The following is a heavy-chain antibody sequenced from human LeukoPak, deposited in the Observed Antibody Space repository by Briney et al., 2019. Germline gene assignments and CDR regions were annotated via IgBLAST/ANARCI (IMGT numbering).Heavy chain of an antibody. D-gene: IGHD3-22*01. V-gene: IGHV4-39*01. Sequence: SETLSLTCTVSGGSISSSSYYWGWIRHPPGKGLEWIGSIYYSGSTYYNPSLKSRVTISVDTSKNQFSLKLSSVTAADTAVYYCASYIRHYDSSDQGGIVDYWGQGTLVTVSS. CDR2: IYYSGST. CDR3: ASYIRHYDSSDQGGIVDY. CDR1: GGSISSSSYY. J-gene: IGHJ4*02.